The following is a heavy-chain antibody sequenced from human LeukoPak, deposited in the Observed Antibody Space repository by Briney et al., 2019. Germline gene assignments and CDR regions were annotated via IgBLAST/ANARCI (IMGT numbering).Heavy chain of an antibody. CDR2: IYTTGIT. V-gene: IGHV4-4*07. CDR1: EGSIRNYW. Sequence: PSETLSLTCTVSEGSIRNYWWSWIRQPAGKGLEWIGRIYTTGITNYNPSLKRRATISVDTSKNQFSLKVKQVTAADTAIYYCARDFPHLNYWGQGTPVSVSS. CDR3: ARDFPHLNY. J-gene: IGHJ4*02.